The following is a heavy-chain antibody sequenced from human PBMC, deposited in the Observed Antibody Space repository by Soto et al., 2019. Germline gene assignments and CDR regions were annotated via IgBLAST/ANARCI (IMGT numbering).Heavy chain of an antibody. J-gene: IGHJ6*02. CDR1: GFTFSGYS. D-gene: IGHD2-8*01. CDR3: ARGFRNGFNV. Sequence: EVQLVESGGGLVKPGGSLRLSCVASGFTFSGYSINWVRQAPGKGLEWVSYISGPSIYIYYADSVKGRFTISRDNAKSALYLQMNSLRAEDTAVYYCARGFRNGFNVWCQGTTVSVSS. CDR2: ISGPSIYI. V-gene: IGHV3-21*01.